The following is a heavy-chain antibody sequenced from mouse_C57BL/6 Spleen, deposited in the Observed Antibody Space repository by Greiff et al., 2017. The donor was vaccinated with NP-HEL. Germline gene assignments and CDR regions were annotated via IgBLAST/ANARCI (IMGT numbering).Heavy chain of an antibody. CDR3: AREGYYGSSYRYFDV. CDR2: IYPSDSET. J-gene: IGHJ1*03. D-gene: IGHD1-1*01. Sequence: QVQLQQPGAELVRPGSSVKLSCKASGYTFTSYWMDWVKQRPGQGLEWIGNIYPSDSETHYNQKFKDKATVTVDKSSSTAYMQLSSLTSEDTAVYYCAREGYYGSSYRYFDVWGTGTTVTVSS. CDR1: GYTFTSYW. V-gene: IGHV1-61*01.